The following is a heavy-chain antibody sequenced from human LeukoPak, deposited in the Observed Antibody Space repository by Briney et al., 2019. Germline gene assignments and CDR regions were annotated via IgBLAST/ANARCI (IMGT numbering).Heavy chain of an antibody. CDR1: GYTFTGYY. D-gene: IGHD6-19*01. CDR2: INPNSGGT. J-gene: IGHJ4*02. Sequence: ASVKVSCKASGYTFTGYYMHWVRQAPGQGLEWMGWINPNSGGTNYAQKFQGRVTMTRDTSISTAYMELSRLRSDDTAVYYCARDGRLRAPISGWYPTLGPDYWGQGTLVTVSS. CDR3: ARDGRLRAPISGWYPTLGPDY. V-gene: IGHV1-2*02.